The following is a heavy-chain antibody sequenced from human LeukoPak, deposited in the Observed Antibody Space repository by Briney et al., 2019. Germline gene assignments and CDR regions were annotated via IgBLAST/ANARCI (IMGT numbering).Heavy chain of an antibody. V-gene: IGHV4-61*02. Sequence: SETLSLTCAVSGDSLSSGNYYWPWIRQPAGKGLEWVGRIYTSGETNYNPSLKSRVTILLDTSKNHFSLGLSSVTATDTAIYFCARGRGGRLSASNWFDTWGQGILVTVSS. J-gene: IGHJ5*02. CDR3: ARGRGGRLSASNWFDT. D-gene: IGHD2/OR15-2a*01. CDR2: IYTSGET. CDR1: GDSLSSGNYY.